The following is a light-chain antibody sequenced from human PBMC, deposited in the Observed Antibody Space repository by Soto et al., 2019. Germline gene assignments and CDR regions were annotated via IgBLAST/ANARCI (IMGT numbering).Light chain of an antibody. CDR2: SNN. CDR1: SSNIGSNT. CDR3: ATWDDSLNGYV. Sequence: QSVLTQPPSASGTPGQRVTISCSGSSSNIGSNTVNWYQQHPGTAPKLLIYSNNQRPSGVPDRFSGSKSGTSASLAISGLQSEYEADYYCATWDDSLNGYVCGTGTKV. J-gene: IGLJ1*01. V-gene: IGLV1-44*01.